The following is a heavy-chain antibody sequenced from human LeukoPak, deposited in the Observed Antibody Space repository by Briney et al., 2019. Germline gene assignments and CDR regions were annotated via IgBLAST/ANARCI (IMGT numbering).Heavy chain of an antibody. J-gene: IGHJ4*02. CDR3: ARGTKQNKRGMVNYGSGNLDY. Sequence: PSETLSLTCSVSGDSISSSSYYWGWIRQPPGKGLEWIGEINHSGSTNYNPSLKSRVTISVDTSKNQFSLKLSSVTAADTAVYYCARGTKQNKRGMVNYGSGNLDYWGQGTLVTVSS. CDR2: INHSGST. D-gene: IGHD3-10*01. V-gene: IGHV4-39*07. CDR1: GDSISSSSYY.